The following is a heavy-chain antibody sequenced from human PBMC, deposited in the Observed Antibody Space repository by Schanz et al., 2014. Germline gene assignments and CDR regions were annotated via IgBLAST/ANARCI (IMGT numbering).Heavy chain of an antibody. CDR2: SRNKGHSYTS. V-gene: IGHV3-72*01. Sequence: EVQLVESGGGLVQPGGSLRLSCAASGFTFSDHFMDWVRQAPGKGLEWVGHSRNKGHSYTSEYAASVKGRFTISRDESESSLYLQMDSLRPEDTAVYFCAKDTGYCHGGACYCFEYWGLGILVTVSS. D-gene: IGHD2-8*02. CDR1: GFTFSDHF. CDR3: AKDTGYCHGGACYCFEY. J-gene: IGHJ4*02.